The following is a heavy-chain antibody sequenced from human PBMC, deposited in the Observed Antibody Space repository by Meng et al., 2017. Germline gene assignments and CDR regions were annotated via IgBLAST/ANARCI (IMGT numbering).Heavy chain of an antibody. V-gene: IGHV4-61*01. D-gene: IGHD4-17*01. CDR3: ARDVGGDYETLFDY. Sequence: HVHLQASRPGLVRPSETRALTCTGSGGSVGSGNYYWSLIRQPPGKGLEWIGYIVYSGSTTYNPSLKTRVTISVDTSKNQFSLKLTSVTAADTAVYFCARDVGGDYETLFDYWGQGTLVTVSS. CDR2: IVYSGST. CDR1: GGSVGSGNYY. J-gene: IGHJ4*02.